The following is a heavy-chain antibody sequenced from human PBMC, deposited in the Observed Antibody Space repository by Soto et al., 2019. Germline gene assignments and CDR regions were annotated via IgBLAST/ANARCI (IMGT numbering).Heavy chain of an antibody. J-gene: IGHJ6*02. CDR3: ARVKTDYSNPRGPFFFYGMDV. CDR2: ISYDGGQK. V-gene: IGHV3-30-3*01. D-gene: IGHD4-4*01. CDR1: EFTFSSYA. Sequence: QVQLVESGGGVVHPERSLRLSCSASEFTFSSYAMHWVRQAPGKGLEWVAGISYDGGQKFYGDSVRGRFTISRDSSKTTVFLQMSSLRPEDTAAYYCARVKTDYSNPRGPFFFYGMDVWGQGTTVTVSS.